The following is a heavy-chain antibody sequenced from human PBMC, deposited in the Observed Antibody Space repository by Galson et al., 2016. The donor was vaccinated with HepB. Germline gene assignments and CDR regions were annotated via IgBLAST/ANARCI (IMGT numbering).Heavy chain of an antibody. CDR3: ARQGTAGYTYGYLGETYYHYYGLDG. V-gene: IGHV4-39*01. CDR2: IYYSGGT. J-gene: IGHJ6*02. Sequence: SETLSLTCTVSGGSIRSSSYYWGWIRQPPGKGLEWIGSIYYSGGTYYNPSLKSRVTISVDTSKNQFSLMLSSVTAADTALYYCARQGTAGYTYGYLGETYYHYYGLDGWCHGTTVTVSS. D-gene: IGHD5-18*01. CDR1: GGSIRSSSYY.